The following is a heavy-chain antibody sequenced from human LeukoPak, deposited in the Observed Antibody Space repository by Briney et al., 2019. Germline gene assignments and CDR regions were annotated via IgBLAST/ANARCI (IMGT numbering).Heavy chain of an antibody. D-gene: IGHD2-15*01. CDR1: GFTFSSYA. CDR2: ISGSGGST. Sequence: GGSLRLSCAASGFTFSSYAMNWVRQAPGEGLEWVSAISGSGGSTYYADSVKGRFTISRDNSKNTLYLQMNSLRAEDTAVYYCAKRWWELPDAFDIWGQGTMVTVSS. V-gene: IGHV3-23*01. J-gene: IGHJ3*02. CDR3: AKRWWELPDAFDI.